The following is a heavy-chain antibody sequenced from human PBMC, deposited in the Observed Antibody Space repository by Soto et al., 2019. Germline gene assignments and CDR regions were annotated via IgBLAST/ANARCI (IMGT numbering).Heavy chain of an antibody. J-gene: IGHJ3*02. CDR1: GFTFSSYS. CDR2: ISSSSSYI. D-gene: IGHD5-12*01. CDR3: ASSTQWLRYKSRPVDAFDI. Sequence: GGSLRLSCAASGFTFSSYSMNWVRQAPGKGLEWVSSISSSSSYIYYADSVKGRFTISRDNAKNSLYLQMNSLRAEDTAVYYCASSTQWLRYKSRPVDAFDIWGQRTMVTVSS. V-gene: IGHV3-21*01.